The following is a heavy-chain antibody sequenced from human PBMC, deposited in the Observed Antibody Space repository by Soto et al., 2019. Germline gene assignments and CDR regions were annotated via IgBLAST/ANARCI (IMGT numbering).Heavy chain of an antibody. D-gene: IGHD4-17*01. CDR3: ARQAFYGDYVYFDF. CDR2: IYYSGNT. V-gene: IGHV4-59*08. J-gene: IGHJ4*02. Sequence: SETLSLTCAVSGGSISSSYWSWLRQPPGKGLEWIGYIYYSGNTNYKPSLKSRVTISVDTSKNQFSLKPSSVTAADTAVYYCARQAFYGDYVYFDFWGQGTQVTVSS. CDR1: GGSISSSY.